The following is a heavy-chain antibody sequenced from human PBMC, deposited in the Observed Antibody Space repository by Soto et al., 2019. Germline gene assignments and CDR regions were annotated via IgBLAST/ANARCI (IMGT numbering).Heavy chain of an antibody. D-gene: IGHD3-22*01. CDR1: GFTLSTYS. CDR3: VRVWNYYDSCGPFDY. J-gene: IGHJ4*02. V-gene: IGHV3-7*03. CDR2: VRQGGREK. Sequence: XGSLRLSCAAAGFTLSTYSMSWVRQAPGKGLEWVANVRQGGREKFYVDSVKGRFSISRDDAKNFLYLQMNNLRAADTALYYCVRVWNYYDSCGPFDYWGQGTLVTVSS.